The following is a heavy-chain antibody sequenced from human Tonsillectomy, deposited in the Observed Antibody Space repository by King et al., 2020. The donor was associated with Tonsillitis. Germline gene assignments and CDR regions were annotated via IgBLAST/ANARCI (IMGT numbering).Heavy chain of an antibody. D-gene: IGHD2-15*01. CDR3: VKRSGYCSGGRCYYYFDY. Sequence: VQLVESGGGLVQPGRSLRLSCAASGFTFDEYAMHWVRQAPGKGLEWVSAISWDSVNIGYADPVKGRFTISRDNAKSSLSLQMNSLRAEDTAFYYCVKRSGYCSGGRCYYYFDYWGQGTLVTVSS. J-gene: IGHJ4*02. CDR2: ISWDSVNI. CDR1: GFTFDEYA. V-gene: IGHV3-9*01.